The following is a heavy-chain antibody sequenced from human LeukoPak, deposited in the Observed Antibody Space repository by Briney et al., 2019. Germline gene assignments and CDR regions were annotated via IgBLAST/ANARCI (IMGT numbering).Heavy chain of an antibody. V-gene: IGHV4-34*09. D-gene: IGHD2-2*02. CDR2: IYYSGST. CDR3: ARGPYCSSTSCYTTGSLDM. CDR1: GGSFSGYY. J-gene: IGHJ3*02. Sequence: PSETLSLTCAVYGGSFSGYYWSWIRQPPGKGLEWIGYIYYSGSTYYNPSLKSRVTISVDTSKNQFSLKLSSVTAADTAVYYCARGPYCSSTSCYTTGSLDMWGQATMVTVSS.